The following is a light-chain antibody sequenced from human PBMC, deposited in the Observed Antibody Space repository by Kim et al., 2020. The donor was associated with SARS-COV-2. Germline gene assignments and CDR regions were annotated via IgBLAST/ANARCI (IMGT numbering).Light chain of an antibody. V-gene: IGLV1-44*01. CDR1: SSNIGSNN. CDR3: AVWDDSLKQGV. CDR2: SNN. Sequence: ELTQPPSASVTPGQRVTISCSGNSSNIGSNNVVWYQQLPGAAPNLLIYSNNQRPSGIPDRFSGSRSGTSASLAISGLQAGDEADYYCAVWDDSLKQGVFGGGTQLTVL. J-gene: IGLJ3*02.